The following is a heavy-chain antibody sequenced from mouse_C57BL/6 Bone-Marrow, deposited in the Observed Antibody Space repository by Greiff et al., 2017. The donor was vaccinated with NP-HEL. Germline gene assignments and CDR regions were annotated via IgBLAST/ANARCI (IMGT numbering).Heavy chain of an antibody. J-gene: IGHJ2*01. Sequence: VHLVESGAELVRPGASVKLSCKASGYTFTDYYINWVKQRPGQGLEWIARIYPGSGNTYYNEKFKGKATLTAEKSSSTAYMQLSSLTSEDSAVYFCARSSPPTGVDDCGQGTTLTVSS. CDR2: IYPGSGNT. D-gene: IGHD4-1*02. V-gene: IGHV1-76*01. CDR1: GYTFTDYY. CDR3: ARSSPPTGVDD.